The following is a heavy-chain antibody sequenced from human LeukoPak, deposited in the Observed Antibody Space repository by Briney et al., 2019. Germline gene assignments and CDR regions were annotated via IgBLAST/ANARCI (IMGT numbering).Heavy chain of an antibody. Sequence: SETLSLTCTVSGGSISSYYWSWIRQPPGKGLEWIGYIYYRGSTNYNPSLKSRVTISVDTSKNQFSLKLSSVTAADTAVYYCASRDSSSWYFDYWGQGTLVTVSS. D-gene: IGHD6-13*01. J-gene: IGHJ4*02. CDR3: ASRDSSSWYFDY. CDR1: GGSISSYY. V-gene: IGHV4-59*08. CDR2: IYYRGST.